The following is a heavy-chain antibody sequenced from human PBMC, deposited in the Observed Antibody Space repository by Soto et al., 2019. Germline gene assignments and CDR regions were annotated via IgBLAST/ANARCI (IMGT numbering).Heavy chain of an antibody. J-gene: IGHJ4*02. CDR3: ARDTFGGAYDFWH. D-gene: IGHD3-3*01. CDR2: ISSCGST. CDR1: GFTVSNFY. Sequence: EVQLVESGGGLVQPGGSLRLSCAASGFTVSNFYMTWVRQAPGKGLEWVSVISSCGSTYYADSVKGRFTISRDNSKNTLYLEMNSLRAGDTAVYYCARDTFGGAYDFWHGGQGTLVTVSS. V-gene: IGHV3-66*01.